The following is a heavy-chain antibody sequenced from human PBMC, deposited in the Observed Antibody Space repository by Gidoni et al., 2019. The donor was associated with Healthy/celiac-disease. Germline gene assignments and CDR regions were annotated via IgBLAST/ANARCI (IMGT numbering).Heavy chain of an antibody. J-gene: IGHJ4*02. V-gene: IGHV1-2*02. CDR2: INRNSGGT. Sequence: QVQLVQSGAEVTKPAASVKVYCQSSGYTFTGYSMHWVRQDPGQVLELMGWINRNSGGTNYAQKFQGRVTMTRDKSISTAYMELSRLRSDDTAVYYFARGAIVGASLFDYWGQGTLVTVSS. CDR1: GYTFTGYS. D-gene: IGHD1-26*01. CDR3: ARGAIVGASLFDY.